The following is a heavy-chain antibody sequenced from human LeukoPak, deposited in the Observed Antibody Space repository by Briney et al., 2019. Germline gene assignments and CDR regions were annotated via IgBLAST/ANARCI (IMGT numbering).Heavy chain of an antibody. V-gene: IGHV5-51*01. J-gene: IGHJ4*02. CDR1: GYSFTSYW. CDR2: IYPDDSDT. D-gene: IGHD1-26*01. CDR3: ARNWQWEPFDY. Sequence: GESLKISCKGSGYSFTSYWIGWVRQMPGKGLEWMGIIYPDDSDTTYSPSSQGQVTISVDKSISTAYLQWSSLRPSDTAMYYCARNWQWEPFDYWGQGTLVTVSS.